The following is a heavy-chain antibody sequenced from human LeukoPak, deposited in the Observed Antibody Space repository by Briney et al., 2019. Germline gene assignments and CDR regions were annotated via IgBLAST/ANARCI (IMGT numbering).Heavy chain of an antibody. J-gene: IGHJ4*02. Sequence: GGSLRLSCAASGFTFSSYWMHWVRQAPGKGLVWVSRISSEGSSTTYADSVKGRFTISRDNAKDTLYLQMNSLRAEDTAVYYCARGENTYIDYWGQGTLVTVSS. D-gene: IGHD3-16*01. CDR2: ISSEGSST. V-gene: IGHV3-74*01. CDR1: GFTFSSYW. CDR3: ARGENTYIDY.